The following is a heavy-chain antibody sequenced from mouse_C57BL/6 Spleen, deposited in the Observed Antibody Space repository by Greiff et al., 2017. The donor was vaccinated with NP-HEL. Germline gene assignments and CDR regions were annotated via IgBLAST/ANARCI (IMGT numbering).Heavy chain of an antibody. Sequence: QVQLQQSGPELVKPGASVKISCKASGYAFSSSWMNWVKQRPGKGLEWIGRIYPGDGDTNYNGKFKGKATLTADKSSSTAYMQLSSLTSEDSAVYFCALITTVVEIDYWGQGTTRTVSS. D-gene: IGHD1-1*01. V-gene: IGHV1-82*01. CDR1: GYAFSSSW. J-gene: IGHJ2*01. CDR3: ALITTVVEIDY. CDR2: IYPGDGDT.